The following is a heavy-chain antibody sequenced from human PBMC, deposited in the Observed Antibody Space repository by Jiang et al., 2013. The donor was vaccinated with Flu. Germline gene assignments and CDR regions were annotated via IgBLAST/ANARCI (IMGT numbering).Heavy chain of an antibody. CDR3: AIKYYYGSGSYSGTHFDY. D-gene: IGHD3-10*01. V-gene: IGHV7-4-1*02. J-gene: IGHJ4*02. Sequence: NTNTGNPTYAQGFTGRFVFSLDTSVSTAYLQISSLKAEDTAVYYCAIKYYYGSGSYSGTHFDYWGQGTLVTVSS. CDR2: NTNTGNP.